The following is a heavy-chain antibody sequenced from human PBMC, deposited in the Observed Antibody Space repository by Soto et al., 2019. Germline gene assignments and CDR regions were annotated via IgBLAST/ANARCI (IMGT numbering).Heavy chain of an antibody. CDR3: ARDLGPEDRISADYFHYGMDV. Sequence: QVQLVQSGAEVKKPGASVQVSCKASGYPFTRFYMHWVRQAPGQGLEWMGMINPSDGSPNYAQKLLGRITMSSDTSTDTVCLALSSLRSDDTAVYDCARDLGPEDRISADYFHYGMDVWGQGTTGAVSS. J-gene: IGHJ6*02. V-gene: IGHV1-46*01. CDR1: GYPFTRFY. CDR2: INPSDGSP.